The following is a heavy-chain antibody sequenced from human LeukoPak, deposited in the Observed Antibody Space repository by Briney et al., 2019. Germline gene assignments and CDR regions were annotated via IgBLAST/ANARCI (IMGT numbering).Heavy chain of an antibody. Sequence: ASVKVSCKASGYTLSNHAIHWVRQAPGQRLEWMGWINVGNGNTKYSRKLQGRLTITRDTSASTVYTELRGLNSEDATVYYCATDSTTWLYGMDVWGQGTTVAVSS. CDR2: INVGNGNT. CDR1: GYTLSNHA. V-gene: IGHV1-3*01. CDR3: ATDSTTWLYGMDV. D-gene: IGHD2-2*01. J-gene: IGHJ6*02.